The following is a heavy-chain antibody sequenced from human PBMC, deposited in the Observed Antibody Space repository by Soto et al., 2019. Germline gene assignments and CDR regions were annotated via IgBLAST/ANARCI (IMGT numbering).Heavy chain of an antibody. J-gene: IGHJ4*02. D-gene: IGHD2-15*01. Sequence: ASVKVSCKASGYTFTNYAIHWVRQAPGQRLEWMGWIYAGNGNTKYSQKFQDRVTFTRDTSASTAYMDLSRLRSEDTAVYYCARDCSGGPPGYFDNWGQGTPVTVSS. CDR2: IYAGNGNT. CDR3: ARDCSGGPPGYFDN. CDR1: GYTFTNYA. V-gene: IGHV1-3*01.